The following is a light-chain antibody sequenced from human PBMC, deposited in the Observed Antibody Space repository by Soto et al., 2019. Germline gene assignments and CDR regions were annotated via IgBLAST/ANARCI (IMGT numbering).Light chain of an antibody. J-gene: IGKJ1*01. Sequence: EIGLTQSPGTLSLSPGESGTLSCRASQSLSSGFLAWYQQRPGQAPRLLIYAASSRATGIPDRFSGTGSGTDFTLTISRLEPEDFAVYYCQQFASLPRTFGQGTKV. V-gene: IGKV3-20*01. CDR2: AAS. CDR3: QQFASLPRT. CDR1: QSLSSGF.